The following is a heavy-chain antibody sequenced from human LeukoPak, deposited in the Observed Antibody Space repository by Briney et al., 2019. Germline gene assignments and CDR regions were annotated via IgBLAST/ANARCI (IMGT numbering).Heavy chain of an antibody. V-gene: IGHV4-59*12. J-gene: IGHJ4*02. CDR3: ARGPRAPVTTLIRSLISHYFDY. CDR1: GGSISSYY. Sequence: SETLSLTCTVSGGSISSYYWNWIRQPPGKGLEWIGYVLQSGRTNYNPSLKGRVTILIDTSKNQFSLRLNSVTAADTAIYYCARGPRAPVTTLIRSLISHYFDYWGQGTLVTVSS. D-gene: IGHD2/OR15-2a*01. CDR2: VLQSGRT.